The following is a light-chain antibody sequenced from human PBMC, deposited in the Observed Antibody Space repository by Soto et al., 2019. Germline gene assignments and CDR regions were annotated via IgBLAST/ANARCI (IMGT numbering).Light chain of an antibody. CDR1: QRVXSH. Sequence: DIVVTQCPATLSVSPGERATLSCRASQRVXSHLAWYQQKPGQAPRILXDDASTRTTGIPVRFSGSGSGTEFTLTISSLHSEDFGAYYFQQNKEGTGTFGQGTKVDIK. V-gene: IGKV3-15*01. J-gene: IGKJ1*01. CDR2: DAS. CDR3: QQNKEGTGT.